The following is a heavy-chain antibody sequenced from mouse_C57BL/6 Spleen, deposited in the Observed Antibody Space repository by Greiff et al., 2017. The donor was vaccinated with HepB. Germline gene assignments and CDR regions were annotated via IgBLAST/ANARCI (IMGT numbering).Heavy chain of an antibody. D-gene: IGHD1-1*01. V-gene: IGHV1-55*01. CDR3: ARWSYGSSYGYWYFDV. CDR1: GYTFTSYW. CDR2: IYPGSGST. J-gene: IGHJ1*03. Sequence: QVQLQQPGAELVKPGASVKMSCKASGYTFTSYWITWVKQRPGQGLAWIGDIYPGSGSTNYNEKFKSKATLTVDTSSSTAYMQLSSLTSEDSAVYYCARWSYGSSYGYWYFDVWGTGTTVTVSS.